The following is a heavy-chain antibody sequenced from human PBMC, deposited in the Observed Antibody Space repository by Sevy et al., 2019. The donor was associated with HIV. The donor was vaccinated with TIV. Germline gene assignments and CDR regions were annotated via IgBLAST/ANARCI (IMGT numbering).Heavy chain of an antibody. CDR2: ISSSSSYI. D-gene: IGHD6-6*01. Sequence: GGSLRLSCAASGFTFSSYSMNWVRQAPGKGLEWVSSISSSSSYIYYADSVKGRFTISRDNAKYSLYLQMNSLRAEDTAVYYCARDPIAARRLTCYYYGMDVWGQGTTVTVSS. CDR1: GFTFSSYS. V-gene: IGHV3-21*01. J-gene: IGHJ6*02. CDR3: ARDPIAARRLTCYYYGMDV.